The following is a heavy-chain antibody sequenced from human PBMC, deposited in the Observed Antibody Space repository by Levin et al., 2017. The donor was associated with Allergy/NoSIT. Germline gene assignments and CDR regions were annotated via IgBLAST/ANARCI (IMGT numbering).Heavy chain of an antibody. CDR2: INPNGGRT. Sequence: GESLKISCKASGYTFTTYFIHWVRQAPGQGLEWMGMINPNGGRTDSAQKFQGRVTMTSDTSTSTVYMDLSSLRSDDTAVYYCARGIWFGELDNRGQITRLTVSS. D-gene: IGHD3-10*01. CDR3: ARGIWFGELDN. V-gene: IGHV1-46*01. CDR1: GYTFTTYF. J-gene: IGHJ4*02.